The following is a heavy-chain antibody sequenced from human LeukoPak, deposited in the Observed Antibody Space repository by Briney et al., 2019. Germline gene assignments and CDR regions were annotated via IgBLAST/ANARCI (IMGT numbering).Heavy chain of an antibody. D-gene: IGHD2-15*01. CDR1: GGTFSNYA. V-gene: IGHV1-69*01. Sequence: GASVKVSCKASGGTFSNYAISWMRQAPGQGPEWMGGIIPSFGTANYAQKFEGRVNITADESTNIAYMELRSLRSEDAAVYYCAKGGYCSGGTCYIRGFDPRGQGTLVTVSS. CDR3: AKGGYCSGGTCYIRGFDP. J-gene: IGHJ5*02. CDR2: IIPSFGTA.